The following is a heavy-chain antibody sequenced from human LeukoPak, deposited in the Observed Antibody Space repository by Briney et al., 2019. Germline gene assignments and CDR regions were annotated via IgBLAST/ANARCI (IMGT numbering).Heavy chain of an antibody. J-gene: IGHJ5*02. CDR1: GGSISSYY. D-gene: IGHD1-26*01. CDR3: AREKMGVPVDGSEVFDP. CDR2: IHYSGNT. V-gene: IGHV4-59*01. Sequence: SETLPLTCMVSGGSISSYYWSWMRQPPGKGREGIGYIHYSGNTNYNPSLKRQVTISLDTSKNQFSLKLSSVTGADTAVYYCAREKMGVPVDGSEVFDPWGQGNLVTVSS.